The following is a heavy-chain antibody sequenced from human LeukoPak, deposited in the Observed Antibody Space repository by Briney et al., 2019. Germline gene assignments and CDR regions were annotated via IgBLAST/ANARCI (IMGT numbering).Heavy chain of an antibody. Sequence: SETLSLTCAVYGGSFSGYYWSWIRQPPGKGLEWIGEINHSGSTNYNPSLKSRVTISVDTSKNQFSLKLSSVTAADTAVYYCARAGLRCCSSTSCLEYYYYYMDVWGKGTTVTVSS. CDR3: ARAGLRCCSSTSCLEYYYYYMDV. V-gene: IGHV4-34*01. CDR1: GGSFSGYY. CDR2: INHSGST. D-gene: IGHD2-2*01. J-gene: IGHJ6*03.